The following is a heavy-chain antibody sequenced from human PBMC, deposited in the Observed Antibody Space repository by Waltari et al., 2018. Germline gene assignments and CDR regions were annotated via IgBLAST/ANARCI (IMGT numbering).Heavy chain of an antibody. CDR1: GGTFRSYA. CDR2: IIPIFGTA. Sequence: QVQLVQSGAEVKKPGSSVKVSCKASGGTFRSYAISWVRPAPGQGLEWMGGIIPIFGTANYAQKFQGRVTITADESTSTAYMELSSLRSEDTAVYYCARVYDFWSGYNYYFDYWGQGTLVTVSS. CDR3: ARVYDFWSGYNYYFDY. D-gene: IGHD3-3*01. J-gene: IGHJ4*02. V-gene: IGHV1-69*01.